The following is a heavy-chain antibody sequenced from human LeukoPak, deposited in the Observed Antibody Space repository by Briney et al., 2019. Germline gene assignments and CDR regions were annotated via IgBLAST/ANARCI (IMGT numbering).Heavy chain of an antibody. V-gene: IGHV3-21*06. CDR1: EVTFSTYT. CDR2: ISGSGNYI. Sequence: GGSLRLSCAASEVTFSTYTMTWVRQAPGKGLEWVSSISGSGNYIYYADSLKGRFTISRDNANNLLFLQMSSLRAEDTAVYFCAGLRRTYYYYMDVWDKGTTVTVSS. CDR3: AGLRRTYYYYMDV. J-gene: IGHJ6*03.